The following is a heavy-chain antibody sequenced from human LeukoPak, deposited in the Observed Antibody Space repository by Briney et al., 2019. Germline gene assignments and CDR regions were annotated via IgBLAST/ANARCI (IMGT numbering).Heavy chain of an antibody. CDR3: ASIPQNYYGSGSYFQRADFDY. V-gene: IGHV5-10-1*01. CDR2: IDPSDSYT. CDR1: GYSFTSYW. D-gene: IGHD3-10*01. Sequence: GESLKISCKGSGYSFTSYWISWVRQMPGKGLEWMGRIDPSDSYTNYSPSFQGHVTISADKSISTAYLQWSSLKASDTAVYYCASIPQNYYGSGSYFQRADFDYWGQGTLVTVSS. J-gene: IGHJ4*02.